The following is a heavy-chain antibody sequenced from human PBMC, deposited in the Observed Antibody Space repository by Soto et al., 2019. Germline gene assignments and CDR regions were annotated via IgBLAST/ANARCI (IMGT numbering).Heavy chain of an antibody. CDR3: ARAGGNFDP. J-gene: IGHJ5*02. Sequence: TSETLSLTCTVSDGSISGHYWGWVRQPPGKAPEWIGQIFYSGGTNYNPSLEGRVTISVDTSKNQFSLRLTSMTAADTAIYYCARAGGNFDPWGQGTLVTVSS. CDR1: DGSISGHY. V-gene: IGHV4-59*11. CDR2: IFYSGGT.